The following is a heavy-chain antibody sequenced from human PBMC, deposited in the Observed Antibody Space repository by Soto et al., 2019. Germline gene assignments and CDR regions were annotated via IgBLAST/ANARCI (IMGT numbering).Heavy chain of an antibody. D-gene: IGHD5-18*01. V-gene: IGHV3-74*01. Sequence: EVQLVESGGGLVQPGGSLRLSCAASGFTFSSYWMHWVRQAPGKGLEWVSRMNMDGNRISYVDSVKGRCTISRDNAKNTVYMEMNSARAEDTAVYYCVRADGARHDGHGYLGRHWGQGSLVTVSS. CDR2: MNMDGNRI. CDR1: GFTFSSYW. J-gene: IGHJ4*02. CDR3: VRADGARHDGHGYLGRH.